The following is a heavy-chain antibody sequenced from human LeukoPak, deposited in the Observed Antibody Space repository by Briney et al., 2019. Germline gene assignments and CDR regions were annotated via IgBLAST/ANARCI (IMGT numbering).Heavy chain of an antibody. CDR2: IYYSGST. Sequence: SETLSLTCTVSGGSISSYYWSWIRQPPGKGLEWIGYIYYSGSTNYNPSLKSRVTISVDTSKNQFSLKLSSVTAADTAVYYCASGSGGSCYDWGQGTLVTVSS. J-gene: IGHJ4*02. V-gene: IGHV4-59*08. D-gene: IGHD2-15*01. CDR1: GGSISSYY. CDR3: ASGSGGSCYD.